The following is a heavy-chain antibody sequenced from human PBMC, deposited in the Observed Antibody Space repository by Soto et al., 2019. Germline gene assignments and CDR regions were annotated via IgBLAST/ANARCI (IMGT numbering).Heavy chain of an antibody. V-gene: IGHV3-23*01. J-gene: IGHJ3*02. CDR3: AKDVGPTMIVVVTAFDI. CDR2: ISGSGGST. Sequence: GGSLRLSCAASGFTFSSYAMSWVRQAPGKGLEWVSAISGSGGSTYYADSVKGRFTISRDNSKNTLYLQMNSLRAEDTAVYYCAKDVGPTMIVVVTAFDIWGQGTLVTVSS. CDR1: GFTFSSYA. D-gene: IGHD3-22*01.